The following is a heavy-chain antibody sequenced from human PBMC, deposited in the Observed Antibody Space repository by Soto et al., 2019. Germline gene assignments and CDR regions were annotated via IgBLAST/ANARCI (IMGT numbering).Heavy chain of an antibody. J-gene: IGHJ6*02. CDR3: ARDRGYDAHDYYYNAMDV. D-gene: IGHD2-15*01. V-gene: IGHV3-21*01. CDR2: IRGFSPYT. CDR1: GFTFDDYA. Sequence: GGSLRLSCVTSGFTFDDYAMHWVRQAPGRGLEWVSAIRGFSPYTFYADSVKGRFTISRDNAKNSLYLQMNSLRAEDTAVYYCARDRGYDAHDYYYNAMDVWGQGTMVTVSS.